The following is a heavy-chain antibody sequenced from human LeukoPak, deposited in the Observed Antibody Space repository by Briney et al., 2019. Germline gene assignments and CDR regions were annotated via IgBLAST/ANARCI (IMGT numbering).Heavy chain of an antibody. CDR1: GYTFTSYG. J-gene: IGHJ4*02. CDR2: ISAYNGNT. D-gene: IGHD4-17*01. CDR3: ARDPHLTVTDPVGDY. V-gene: IGHV1-18*01. Sequence: GASVKVSCKASGYTFTSYGISWVRQAPGQGLEWMGWISAYNGNTNYAQKLQGRVTMTTDTSTSTAYMELRSLRSDDTAVYYCARDPHLTVTDPVGDYWGQGTLVTVSS.